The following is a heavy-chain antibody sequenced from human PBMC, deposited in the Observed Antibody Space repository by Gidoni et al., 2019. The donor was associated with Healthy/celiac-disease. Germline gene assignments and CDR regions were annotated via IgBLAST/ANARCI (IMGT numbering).Heavy chain of an antibody. CDR1: GFTFSSYE. CDR2: ISSSGSTI. D-gene: IGHD6-19*01. Sequence: EVQLVESGGGLVQPGGSLRPSCAASGFTFSSYEMNWVRQAPGKGLEWVSYISSSGSTIYYADSVKGRFTISRDNAKNSLYLQMNSLRAEDTAVYYCARDSGFGIAVAADYWGQGTLVTVSS. J-gene: IGHJ4*02. V-gene: IGHV3-48*03. CDR3: ARDSGFGIAVAADY.